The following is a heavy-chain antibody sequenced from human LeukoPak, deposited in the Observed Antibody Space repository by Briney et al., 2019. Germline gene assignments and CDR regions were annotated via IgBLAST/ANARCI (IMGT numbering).Heavy chain of an antibody. CDR1: GGSINDYY. D-gene: IGHD2/OR15-2a*01. Sequence: SETLSLTCTVSGGSINDYYWSWVRQPPGAGLEWLAYIYYTGSTNYNPSLKTRLTISVDTSKNQFSLRLNPVTAADTAVYYCARFSQYYDSPTHYLDYWGQGILVTVSS. CDR3: ARFSQYYDSPTHYLDY. CDR2: IYYTGST. J-gene: IGHJ4*02. V-gene: IGHV4-59*08.